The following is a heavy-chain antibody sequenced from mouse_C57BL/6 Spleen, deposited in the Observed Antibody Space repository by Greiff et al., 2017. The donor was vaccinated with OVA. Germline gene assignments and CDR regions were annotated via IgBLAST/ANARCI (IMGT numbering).Heavy chain of an antibody. V-gene: IGHV1-82*01. CDR2: IYPGDGDT. D-gene: IGHD1-1*01. Sequence: QVQLQQSGPELVKPGASVKISCKAFGYAFSSSWMNWVKQRPGKGLEWIGRIYPGDGDTNYNGKFKGKATLTADKSSSTAYMQLSSLTSEDSAVYFCAFITTVVASPFDYWGQGTTLTVSS. J-gene: IGHJ2*01. CDR3: AFITTVVASPFDY. CDR1: GYAFSSSW.